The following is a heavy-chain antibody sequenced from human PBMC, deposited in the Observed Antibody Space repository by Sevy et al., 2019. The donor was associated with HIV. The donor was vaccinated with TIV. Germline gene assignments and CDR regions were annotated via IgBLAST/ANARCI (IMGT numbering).Heavy chain of an antibody. CDR3: TRAPPVRSGDDSLNWFDP. CDR2: INSSGTT. V-gene: IGHV4-59*01. Sequence: SETLSLTCTVSSGSISSYYWSWIRQPPGKGLEYIGYINSSGTTNYNPSLKSRVTISVDTSKNQFSLNLSSVTAADTAVYYGTRAPPVRSGDDSLNWFDPWGQGTLVTVSS. D-gene: IGHD5-12*01. CDR1: SGSISSYY. J-gene: IGHJ5*02.